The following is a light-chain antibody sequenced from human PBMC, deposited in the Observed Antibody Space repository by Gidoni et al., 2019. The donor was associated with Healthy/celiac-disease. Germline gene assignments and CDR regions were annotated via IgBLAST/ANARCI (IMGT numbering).Light chain of an antibody. V-gene: IGKV1-9*01. CDR2: AAS. CDR1: QRISSY. J-gene: IGKJ2*01. CDR3: QQLGT. Sequence: IQLTQTPSSLSASVGDRVTHTCRASQRISSYLAWYQQKPGKAPKLLNYAASTLQSGLPSRFSGSGSGTDFTLTISSLQPEDFATYYCQQLGTFGQGTKLEIK.